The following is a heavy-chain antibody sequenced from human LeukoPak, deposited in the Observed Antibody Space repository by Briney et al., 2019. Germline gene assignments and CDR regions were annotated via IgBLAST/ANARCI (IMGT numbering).Heavy chain of an antibody. Sequence: PSETLSLTCAVSGGSISSGGYSWSWIRQPPGKGLEWIGYIYHSGSTYYNPSLKSRVTISVDRSKNQFSLKLSSVTAADTAVYYCARSVSSFWSGYSGVSGYWGQGTLVTVSS. CDR1: GGSISSGGYS. J-gene: IGHJ4*02. CDR2: IYHSGST. V-gene: IGHV4-30-2*01. D-gene: IGHD3-3*01. CDR3: ARSVSSFWSGYSGVSGY.